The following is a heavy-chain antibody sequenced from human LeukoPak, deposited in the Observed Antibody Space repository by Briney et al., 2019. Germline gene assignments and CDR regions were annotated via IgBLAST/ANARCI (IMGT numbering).Heavy chain of an antibody. J-gene: IGHJ4*02. CDR2: IYYSGST. CDR3: ARGLGGIAAAEVDY. Sequence: SETLSLTCTVSGGSISSSSYYWGWIRQPPGKGLEWIGSIYYSGSTYYNPSLKSRVTISVDTSKNQFSLKLSSVTAADTAVYYCARGLGGIAAAEVDYWGQGTLVTVSS. V-gene: IGHV4-39*07. CDR1: GGSISSSSYY. D-gene: IGHD6-13*01.